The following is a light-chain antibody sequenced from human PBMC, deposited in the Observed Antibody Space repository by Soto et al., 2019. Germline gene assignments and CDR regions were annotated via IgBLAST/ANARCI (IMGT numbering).Light chain of an antibody. V-gene: IGLV1-40*01. CDR3: QSYDSSLSVVI. J-gene: IGLJ2*01. Sequence: QPVLTQPPSVSGAPGQRVTISCTGSSSNIGAGYDVHWYQQVPGTAPKLLIYGNINRPSGVPDRFSGSKSGTSASLAITGLQADDEADYYCQSYDSSLSVVIFGGGTKLTVL. CDR1: SSNIGAGYD. CDR2: GNI.